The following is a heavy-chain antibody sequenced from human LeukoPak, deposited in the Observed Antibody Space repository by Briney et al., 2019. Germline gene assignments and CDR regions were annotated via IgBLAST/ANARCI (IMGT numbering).Heavy chain of an antibody. V-gene: IGHV3-30*04. CDR3: AKDRYCCSPSCRSFDS. CDR2: ISYDGSNK. J-gene: IGHJ4*02. D-gene: IGHD2-2*01. CDR1: GFTFSSYA. Sequence: GGSLRLPCAASGFTFSSYAMHWVRQAPGKGLEWVVVISYDGSNKYYADSVKGRFTISRDNTKNTLYLQMNSLRAENTAVYYCAKDRYCCSPSCRSFDSWGQGTLVTVSS.